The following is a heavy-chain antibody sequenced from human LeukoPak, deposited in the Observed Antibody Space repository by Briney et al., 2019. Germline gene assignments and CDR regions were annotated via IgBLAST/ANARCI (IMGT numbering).Heavy chain of an antibody. CDR2: ISGSGGST. Sequence: AGGSLRLSCGASGFTFSSYAMSWVRQAPGKGLEWVSSISGSGGSTYYADSVKGRFTISRDNSKNTLYLQMNSLRAEDTAVYYCAKGGRQWLVAVAFDIWGQGTMVTVSS. J-gene: IGHJ3*02. CDR3: AKGGRQWLVAVAFDI. D-gene: IGHD6-19*01. CDR1: GFTFSSYA. V-gene: IGHV3-23*01.